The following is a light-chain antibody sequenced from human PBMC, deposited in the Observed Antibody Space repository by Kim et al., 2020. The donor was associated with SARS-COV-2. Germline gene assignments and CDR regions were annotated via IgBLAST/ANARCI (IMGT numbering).Light chain of an antibody. CDR3: AAWDDSLNGPV. V-gene: IGLV1-44*01. CDR2: NNN. CDR1: SSNVGSNT. Sequence: ELTQPPSASGTPGQRVTISCTVRSSNVGSNTVNWYQQFPGTAPKVLIYNNNERPSGVPDRFSGPKSGTSASLAISGLQSEDEADYFCAAWDDSLNGPVFGGGTQLTVL. J-gene: IGLJ3*02.